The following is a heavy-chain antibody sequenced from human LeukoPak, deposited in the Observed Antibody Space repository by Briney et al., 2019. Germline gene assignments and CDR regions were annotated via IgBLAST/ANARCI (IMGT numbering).Heavy chain of an antibody. V-gene: IGHV1-2*02. CDR2: MNPNSGDT. J-gene: IGHJ6*03. CDR1: GYFFTGYY. CDR3: ARSDHYYHYMDI. Sequence: ASVTVSCTATGYFFTGYYIHWVRQAPGQGLEWMGWMNPNSGDTNYAQRFQGRVTMTRDTSIRTAYMELSRLRSDDTAVYYCARSDHYYHYMDIWGIGTTVTVSS.